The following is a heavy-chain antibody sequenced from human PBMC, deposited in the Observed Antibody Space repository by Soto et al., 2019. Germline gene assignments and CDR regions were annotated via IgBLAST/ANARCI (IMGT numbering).Heavy chain of an antibody. D-gene: IGHD4-4*01. Sequence: PGGSLRLSCAASGFTFSSYAMHWVRQAPGKGLEWVAVISYDGSNKYYADSVKGRFTISRDNSKNTLYLQMNSLRAEDTAVYYCARAQGSPTVTTSTFDYWGQGALVTVSS. J-gene: IGHJ4*02. V-gene: IGHV3-30-3*01. CDR1: GFTFSSYA. CDR2: ISYDGSNK. CDR3: ARAQGSPTVTTSTFDY.